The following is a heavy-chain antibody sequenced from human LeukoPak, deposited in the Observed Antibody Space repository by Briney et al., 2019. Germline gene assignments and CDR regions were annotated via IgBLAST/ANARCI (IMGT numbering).Heavy chain of an antibody. CDR2: IFYSGNT. D-gene: IGHD1-26*01. V-gene: IGHV4-59*08. CDR3: ARLAAISGSDYPDD. CDR1: GVSISSYY. Sequence: PSETLSLTCTVAGVSISSYYWSWVRQPPGKGRGWLGYIFYSGNTIYNPSLRSRLTISAHTSKNHFSLRLRSVTAAHTAVYYCARLAAISGSDYPDDWGQGTLVTVSS. J-gene: IGHJ4*02.